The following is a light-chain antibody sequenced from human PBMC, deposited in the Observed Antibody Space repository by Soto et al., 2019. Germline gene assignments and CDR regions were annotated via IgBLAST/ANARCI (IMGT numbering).Light chain of an antibody. Sequence: PGNRATLSCRASQRVSSPYLAWYQQKPGQAPRLLIYGASSRATGIPDRFSGSGSGTDFTLTISRLEPEDFAVYYCQQYGSSPRTFGQGTRLEIK. J-gene: IGKJ5*01. V-gene: IGKV3-20*01. CDR1: QRVSSPY. CDR2: GAS. CDR3: QQYGSSPRT.